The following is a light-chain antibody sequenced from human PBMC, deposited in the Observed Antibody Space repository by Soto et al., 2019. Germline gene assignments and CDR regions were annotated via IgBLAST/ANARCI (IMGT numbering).Light chain of an antibody. CDR2: DAS. J-gene: IGKJ5*01. Sequence: GHRVTITCRAIQGISSAVAWYQQKPGKAPKLLIYDASSLESGVPSRFSGSGSGTDFTLTISSLQPDDFATYYCQQFNNYPHTSTFGQGTRLEIK. CDR1: QGISSA. V-gene: IGKV1D-13*01. CDR3: QQFNNYPHTST.